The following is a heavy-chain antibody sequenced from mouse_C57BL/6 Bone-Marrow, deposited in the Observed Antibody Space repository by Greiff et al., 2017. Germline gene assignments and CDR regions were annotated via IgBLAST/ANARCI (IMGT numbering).Heavy chain of an antibody. CDR3: AIDPDWVYYVDY. Sequence: QVQLQQPGAELVKPGASVKLSCKASGYTFTSYWMHWVKQRPGQGLEWIGMIHPNSGSTNYNEKFKSKATLTVDKSSSTAYMQLSILTSVDSAVYYCAIDPDWVYYVDYWGQGTTLTVSS. V-gene: IGHV1-64*01. CDR2: IHPNSGST. D-gene: IGHD4-1*01. CDR1: GYTFTSYW. J-gene: IGHJ2*01.